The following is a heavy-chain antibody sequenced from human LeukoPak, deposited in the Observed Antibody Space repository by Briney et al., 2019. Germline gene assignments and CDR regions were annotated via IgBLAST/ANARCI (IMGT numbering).Heavy chain of an antibody. CDR2: IIPILGIA. CDR1: GYTFTSYG. J-gene: IGHJ4*02. V-gene: IGHV1-69*04. D-gene: IGHD3-10*01. CDR3: ARDSPPDDFGESLADY. Sequence: SVKVSCKASGYTFTSYGIIWVRQAPGQGLEWMGRIIPILGIANYAQKFQGRVTITADKSTSTAYMELSSLRSEDTAVYYCARDSPPDDFGESLADYWGQGTLVTVSS.